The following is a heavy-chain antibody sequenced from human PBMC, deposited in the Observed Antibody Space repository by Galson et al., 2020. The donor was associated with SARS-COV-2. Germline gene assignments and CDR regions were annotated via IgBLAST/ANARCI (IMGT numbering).Heavy chain of an antibody. J-gene: IGHJ3*02. CDR2: IKSKSDGGTT. Sequence: GESLKISCAASGFTFSNASMSWVRQAPGKGLEWVGRIKSKSDGGTTDHAALVRGRFTISRDDSKNTLYLRMDSLKTDDTAVYYCTTSRGRRAVQDSLEAFDIWGQGTLVTVSS. CDR3: TTSRGRRAVQDSLEAFDI. D-gene: IGHD3-10*01. V-gene: IGHV3-15*05. CDR1: GFTFSNAS.